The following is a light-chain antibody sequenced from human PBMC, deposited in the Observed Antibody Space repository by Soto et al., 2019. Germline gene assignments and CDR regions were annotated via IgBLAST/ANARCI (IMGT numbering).Light chain of an antibody. CDR1: SSDVGGYNY. J-gene: IGLJ2*01. CDR2: EVS. V-gene: IGLV2-8*01. CDR3: SSYEGWNNSVL. Sequence: QSALTQPPSASGSPGQSVTISCTGSSSDVGGYNYVSWYQHHPGKAPKLMIYEVSKRPSGVPDRFSGSKSGNTASLTVSGLQADDEADYYCSSYEGWNNSVLFGGGTKLTVL.